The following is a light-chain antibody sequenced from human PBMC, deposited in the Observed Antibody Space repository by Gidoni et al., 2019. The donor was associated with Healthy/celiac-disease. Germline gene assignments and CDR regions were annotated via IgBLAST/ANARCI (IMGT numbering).Light chain of an antibody. CDR3: QVWDSSSDHVV. CDR2: YDS. Sequence: SYVLTQPPSVPVAPGQTARITWGGNNLGSKSVHWYQQKPGQAPVLVVYYDSHRPSGIPERFSGSNSGNTATLTVSRVEAGDEADYYCQVWDSSSDHVVVGGGTKLTVL. CDR1: NLGSKS. V-gene: IGLV3-21*02. J-gene: IGLJ2*01.